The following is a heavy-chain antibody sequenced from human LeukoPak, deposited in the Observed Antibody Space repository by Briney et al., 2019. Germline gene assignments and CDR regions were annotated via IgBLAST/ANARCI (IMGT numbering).Heavy chain of an antibody. D-gene: IGHD2-2*01. CDR1: DTTFSGSW. Sequence: GGSLGLSCVVSDTTFSGSWMHWVRHAPGKGLVWVSCITGDGRVTMYADSVKGRFTISRDNAKNTVYLHMTSLRAEDTAVYYCARDRKYAMDVWGQGTTVTVSS. J-gene: IGHJ6*02. CDR3: ARDRKYAMDV. V-gene: IGHV3-74*03. CDR2: ITGDGRVT.